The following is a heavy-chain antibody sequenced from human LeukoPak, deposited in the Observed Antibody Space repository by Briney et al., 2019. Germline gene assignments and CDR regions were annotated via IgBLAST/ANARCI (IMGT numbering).Heavy chain of an antibody. D-gene: IGHD2-2*01. CDR1: GFTFNGYN. V-gene: IGHV3-20*01. Sequence: GGSLRLSCAASGFTFNGYNMSWVRQAPGKGLEWVSGINWNGGSTGYADSVKGRFTISRDNAKNSLYLQMNSLRAEDTALYHCARSSDQLLPYNWFDPWGQGTLVTVSS. CDR3: ARSSDQLLPYNWFDP. J-gene: IGHJ5*02. CDR2: INWNGGST.